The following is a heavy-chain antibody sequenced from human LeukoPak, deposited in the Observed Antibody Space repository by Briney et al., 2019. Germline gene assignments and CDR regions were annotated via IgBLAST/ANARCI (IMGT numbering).Heavy chain of an antibody. CDR1: GYTFTDYY. CDR3: ARGRRNRVTTTDY. Sequence: GASVKVSCKASGYTFTDYYLHWVRQAPGQGLEWMGWISAYNGNTNYAQKLQGRVTMTTDTSTSTAYMELRSLRSDDTAVYYCARGRRNRVTTTDYWGQGTLVTVSS. D-gene: IGHD4-17*01. V-gene: IGHV1-18*04. J-gene: IGHJ4*02. CDR2: ISAYNGNT.